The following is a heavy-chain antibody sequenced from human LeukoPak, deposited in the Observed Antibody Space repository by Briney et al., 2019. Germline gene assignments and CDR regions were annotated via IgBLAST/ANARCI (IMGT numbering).Heavy chain of an antibody. CDR2: IYYSGST. V-gene: IGHV4-59*01. CDR3: AREDITGTASYFDY. CDR1: GFTFSDYY. Sequence: GSLRLSCAASGFTFSDYYMSWIRQPPGKGLEWIGYIYYSGSTNYIPSLRSRLTISVDTSKNQFSLKLSSVTAADTAVYYCAREDITGTASYFDYWGQGTLVTVSS. J-gene: IGHJ4*02. D-gene: IGHD1-7*01.